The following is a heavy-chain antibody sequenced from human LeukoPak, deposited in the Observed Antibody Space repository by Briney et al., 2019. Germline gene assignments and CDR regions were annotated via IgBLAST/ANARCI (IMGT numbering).Heavy chain of an antibody. Sequence: SETLSLTCTVSDGSMSPYYWSWIRQSPGKGLEWIAYIFYNGNTKYNPSLWSRVTISIDTSRNQFFLNLNSVTAADTAVYYCARGGYYYLDVWGKGTTVTVSS. V-gene: IGHV4-59*01. CDR1: DGSMSPYY. CDR2: IFYNGNT. J-gene: IGHJ6*03. CDR3: ARGGYYYLDV.